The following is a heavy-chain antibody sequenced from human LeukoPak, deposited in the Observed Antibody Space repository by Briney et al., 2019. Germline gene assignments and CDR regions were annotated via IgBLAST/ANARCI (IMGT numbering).Heavy chain of an antibody. CDR1: GSSISSGYY. J-gene: IGHJ4*02. V-gene: IGHV4-61*01. D-gene: IGHD6-13*01. CDR2: IYYSGST. CDR3: ARVTGYVMEDYFDY. Sequence: SSETLSLTCTVSGSSISSGYYWGWIRQPPGKGLEWIGYIYYSGSTNYNPSLKSRVTISVDTSKNQFSLRLSSVTAADTAVYYCARVTGYVMEDYFDYWGQGTLVTVSS.